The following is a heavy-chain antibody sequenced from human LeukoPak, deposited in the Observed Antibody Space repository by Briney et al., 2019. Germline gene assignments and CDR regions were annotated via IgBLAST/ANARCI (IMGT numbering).Heavy chain of an antibody. Sequence: GGSLRLSCAASGFNFDDYTMHWVRQAPGKGLEWVAVISYDGSNKYYADSVKGRFTISRDNSKNTLYLQMNSLRAEDTAVYYCAKGMGYMVVVITIEYFDYWGQGTLVTVSS. CDR1: GFNFDDYT. CDR3: AKGMGYMVVVITIEYFDY. V-gene: IGHV3-30*18. CDR2: ISYDGSNK. D-gene: IGHD3-22*01. J-gene: IGHJ4*02.